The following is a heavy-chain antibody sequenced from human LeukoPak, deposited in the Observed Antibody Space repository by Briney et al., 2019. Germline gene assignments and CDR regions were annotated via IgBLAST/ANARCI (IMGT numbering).Heavy chain of an antibody. V-gene: IGHV3-30*18. CDR1: GFTFGSYG. CDR3: AKDSGYANAFDI. D-gene: IGHD5-12*01. Sequence: GRSLRLSCAASGFTFGSYGMHWVRQAPGKGLEWVAVISLDERNIFYGDSVKGRFTISRDNSKNTLYLQMHSLRPEDTSVYYCAKDSGYANAFDIWGQGTMVTVSS. J-gene: IGHJ3*02. CDR2: ISLDERNI.